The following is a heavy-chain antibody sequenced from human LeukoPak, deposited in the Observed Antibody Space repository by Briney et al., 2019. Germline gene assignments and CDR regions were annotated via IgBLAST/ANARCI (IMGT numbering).Heavy chain of an antibody. J-gene: IGHJ4*02. CDR1: GGSFSGYY. Sequence: SETLSLTCAVYGGSFSGYYWSWIRQPPGKGLEWIGEINHSGRINCNPSLKSRVTMSVDTSKNQFSLKLSSVTAADTAVYHCARDHNKYYDFWSGSAAEYYFDYWGQGTLVTVSS. CDR3: ARDHNKYYDFWSGSAAEYYFDY. CDR2: INHSGRI. V-gene: IGHV4-34*01. D-gene: IGHD3-3*01.